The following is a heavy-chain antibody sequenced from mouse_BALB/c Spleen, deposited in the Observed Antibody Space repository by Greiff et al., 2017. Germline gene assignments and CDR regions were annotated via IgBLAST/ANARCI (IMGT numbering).Heavy chain of an antibody. D-gene: IGHD1-2*01. V-gene: IGHV1-4*01. CDR2: INPSTGYT. CDR1: GYTFTSYW. Sequence: VKLQESGAELVRPGASVKMSCKASGYTFTSYWMHWVKQRPGQGLEWIGYINPSTGYTEYNQKFKDKATLTADKSSSTAYMQLSSLTSEDSAVYYCAGLRLPYAMDYWGQGTSVTVSS. J-gene: IGHJ4*01. CDR3: AGLRLPYAMDY.